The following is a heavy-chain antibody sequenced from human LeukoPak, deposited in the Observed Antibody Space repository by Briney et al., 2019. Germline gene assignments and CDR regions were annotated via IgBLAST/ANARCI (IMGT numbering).Heavy chain of an antibody. CDR3: AGGSGWYSPDY. D-gene: IGHD6-19*01. Sequence: GGSLRVSCAASGFTFSGSPMHWVRQASGKGLEWVGLITSKPNTYATVYAASGKGRFTISRDDSKNTAYLQMNSLKTEDTAVYYCAGGSGWYSPDYWGQGALVTVSS. J-gene: IGHJ4*02. CDR1: GFTFSGSP. CDR2: ITSKPNTYAT. V-gene: IGHV3-73*01.